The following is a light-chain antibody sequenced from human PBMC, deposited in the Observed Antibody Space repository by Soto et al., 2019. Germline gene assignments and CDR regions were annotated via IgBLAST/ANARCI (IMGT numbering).Light chain of an antibody. CDR3: SNNPYV. CDR1: SSDVGGYNY. Sequence: QSVLTQRPSASGSPGQSVTISGTGTSSDVGGYNYVSWYQQEPGKAPKLMIYEVTKRPSGVPDRFSGSKSGNTASLTVSGLQAGDEGDYSGSNNPYVFGTGTKVTVL. CDR2: EVT. J-gene: IGLJ1*01. V-gene: IGLV2-8*01.